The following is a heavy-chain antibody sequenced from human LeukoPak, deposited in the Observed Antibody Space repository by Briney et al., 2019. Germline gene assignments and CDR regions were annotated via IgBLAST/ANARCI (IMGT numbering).Heavy chain of an antibody. CDR1: GGSISIHY. J-gene: IGHJ4*02. D-gene: IGHD5-18*01. Sequence: SETLSLTCTVSGGSISIHYWSWVREPPGKGLEWIGYVLDNVRTKDNPSLNSRFTLSADTSKTQFSLRLTSVTAADTAVYYCATIKRGNIFGFFDFWGQGILVTVSS. CDR3: ATIKRGNIFGFFDF. V-gene: IGHV4-59*11. CDR2: VLDNVRT.